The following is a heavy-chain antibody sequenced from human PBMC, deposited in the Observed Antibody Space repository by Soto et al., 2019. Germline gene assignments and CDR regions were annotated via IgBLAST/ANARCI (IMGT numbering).Heavy chain of an antibody. CDR2: IYPGDSDT. CDR1: GYSFTSYW. CDR3: ARTKQNYYDSSGPVDY. Sequence: WESLKISCKGSGYSFTSYWIGWVLQMPGKGLEWMGIIYPGDSDTRYSPSFQGQVTISADKSISTAYLQWSSLKASDTAMYYCARTKQNYYDSSGPVDYWGQGTLVTVSS. D-gene: IGHD3-22*01. V-gene: IGHV5-51*01. J-gene: IGHJ4*02.